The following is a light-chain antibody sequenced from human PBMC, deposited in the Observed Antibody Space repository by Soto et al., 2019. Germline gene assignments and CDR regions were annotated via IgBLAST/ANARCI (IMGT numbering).Light chain of an antibody. CDR1: QSVSSY. CDR3: QQRSSWPRYS. J-gene: IGKJ2*03. CDR2: HAS. V-gene: IGKV3-11*01. Sequence: EIVLTQSPATLSLSPGERATLSCRASQSVSSYLAWYQQKAGQAARLLIYHASHKATGIPARCSGSGSEKDFTLTNRSLEPEDVAVYYCQQRSSWPRYSFGHGNQLEIK.